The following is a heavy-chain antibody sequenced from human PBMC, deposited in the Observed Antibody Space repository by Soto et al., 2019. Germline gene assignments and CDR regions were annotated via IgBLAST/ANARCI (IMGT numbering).Heavy chain of an antibody. CDR1: GFSLSTSGMR. Sequence: ESGPTLVNPTQTLTLTCTSSGFSLSTSGMRVSWIRQPPGKALEWLARIDWDDDKFYNTSLKTRLTISKDSSKNQVVLTMTNMDPVDTATYYCARMFHCSGGTCPFDYWGQGALVTVSS. D-gene: IGHD2-15*01. V-gene: IGHV2-70*04. CDR2: IDWDDDK. J-gene: IGHJ4*02. CDR3: ARMFHCSGGTCPFDY.